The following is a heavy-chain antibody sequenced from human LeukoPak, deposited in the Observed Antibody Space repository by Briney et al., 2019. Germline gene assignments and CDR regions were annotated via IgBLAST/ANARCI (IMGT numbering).Heavy chain of an antibody. V-gene: IGHV4-59*01. CDR3: ARAGVGEANFDY. D-gene: IGHD3-10*01. Sequence: SETLSLTCTVSGGSIGTYYWSWIRQPPGKGLEWVGYFHYSGHINYNPSLKSRVTISAETSKNQLSLNLRSVTAADTAVYYCARAGVGEANFDYWGQGLLVTVSS. CDR1: GGSIGTYY. J-gene: IGHJ4*02. CDR2: FHYSGHI.